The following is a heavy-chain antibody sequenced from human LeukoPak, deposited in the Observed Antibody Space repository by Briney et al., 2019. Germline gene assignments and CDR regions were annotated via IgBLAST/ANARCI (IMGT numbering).Heavy chain of an antibody. D-gene: IGHD3-22*01. J-gene: IGHJ6*03. Sequence: SETLSLTCAVSGGSISSSNWWSWVRQPPGKGLEWIGEINHSGSTNYNPSLKSRVTISVDTSKNQFSLKLSSVTAADTAVYYCARVIHQYYYDSSGYPGTYYYYYMDVWGKGTTVTVSS. CDR1: GGSISSSNW. CDR3: ARVIHQYYYDSSGYPGTYYYYYMDV. CDR2: INHSGST. V-gene: IGHV4-4*02.